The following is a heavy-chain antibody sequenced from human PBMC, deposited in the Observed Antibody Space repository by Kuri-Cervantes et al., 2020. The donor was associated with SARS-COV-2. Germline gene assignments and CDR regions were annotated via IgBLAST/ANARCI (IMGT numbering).Heavy chain of an antibody. J-gene: IGHJ4*02. V-gene: IGHV2-70*01. CDR3: ARTRGYSYGYRHFGY. D-gene: IGHD5-18*01. Sequence: SGHTLVKPTQTLTLTCTFTGFSLSTSGMCVSWIRQPPGKALEWLALIDWDDDKYYSTSLKTMLTISKDNSKNQVVFTMTNMDPVDTATYYCARTRGYSYGYRHFGYWGQGTLVTVSS. CDR1: GFSLSTSGMC. CDR2: IDWDDDK.